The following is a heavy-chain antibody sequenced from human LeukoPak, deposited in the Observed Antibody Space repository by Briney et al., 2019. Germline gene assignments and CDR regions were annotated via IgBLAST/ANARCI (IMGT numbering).Heavy chain of an antibody. V-gene: IGHV4-59*01. CDR3: AKDLGDYNAPGGY. CDR2: IYYSGST. Sequence: SETLSLTCTVSGGSISSYYWSWIRQPPGKGLEWIGYIYYSGSTNYNPSLKSRVTISVDTSKNQFSRKLSSVTAADTAVYYCAKDLGDYNAPGGYWGQGTLVTVSS. D-gene: IGHD3-9*01. J-gene: IGHJ4*02. CDR1: GGSISSYY.